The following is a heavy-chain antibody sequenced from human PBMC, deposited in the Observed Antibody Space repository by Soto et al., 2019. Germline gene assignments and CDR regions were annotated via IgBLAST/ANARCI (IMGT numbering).Heavy chain of an antibody. Sequence: EVQLVESGGGLVHPGGSLRLSCVASDFTFTNYWMQWVRQAPGEGLVWVSRIDNDAGTTTYADSVKGRFTISRDNAKNTVYLQMDSLTDEDTAVYYCARGATGCFDLWGRGTLVTVSS. CDR1: DFTFTNYW. V-gene: IGHV3-74*02. CDR2: IDNDAGTT. CDR3: ARGATGCFDL. J-gene: IGHJ2*01.